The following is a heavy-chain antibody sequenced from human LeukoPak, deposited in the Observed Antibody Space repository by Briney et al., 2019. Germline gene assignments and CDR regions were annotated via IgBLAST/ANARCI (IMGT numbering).Heavy chain of an antibody. CDR2: INPSGGST. J-gene: IGHJ4*02. CDR3: ARGGMGIQLWPFDY. Sequence: ASVKVSCKASGFAFSSHYMQWVRQAPGQGLEWMGIINPSGGSTSYAQKFQGRVTMTRDTSTSTVYMELSTLRSEDTAVYYCARGGMGIQLWPFDYWGQGTLVTVS. D-gene: IGHD5-18*01. CDR1: GFAFSSHY. V-gene: IGHV1-46*01.